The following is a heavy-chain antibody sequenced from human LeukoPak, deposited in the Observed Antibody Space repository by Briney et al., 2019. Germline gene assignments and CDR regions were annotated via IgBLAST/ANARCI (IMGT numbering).Heavy chain of an antibody. V-gene: IGHV3-11*04. CDR3: ARGVGGYSYGYSYYYYMDV. J-gene: IGHJ6*03. CDR1: GSTFSDCY. D-gene: IGHD5-18*01. Sequence: GGSLRLSCAASGSTFSDCYMSWIRQAPGKGLEWVSYISSSGSTIYYADSVKGRFTISRDNAKNSLYLQMNSLRAEDTAVYYCARGVGGYSYGYSYYYYMDVWGKGTTVTVSS. CDR2: ISSSGSTI.